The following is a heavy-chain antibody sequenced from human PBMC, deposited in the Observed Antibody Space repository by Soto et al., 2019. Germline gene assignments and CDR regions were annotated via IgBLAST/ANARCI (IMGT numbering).Heavy chain of an antibody. D-gene: IGHD3-9*01. Sequence: SVKVSCKASGGTFSSYTISWVRQAPGQGLEWMGRIIPILGIANYAQKFQGRVTITADKSTSTAYMELSSLRSEDTAVYYCARDGHYDILTGYYYYGMDVWGQGTTVTVSS. V-gene: IGHV1-69*04. J-gene: IGHJ6*02. CDR2: IIPILGIA. CDR3: ARDGHYDILTGYYYYGMDV. CDR1: GGTFSSYT.